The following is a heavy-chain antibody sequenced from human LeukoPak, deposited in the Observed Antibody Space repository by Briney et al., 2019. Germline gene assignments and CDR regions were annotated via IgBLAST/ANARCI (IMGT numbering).Heavy chain of an antibody. V-gene: IGHV3-30*02. CDR2: IRYDGRNK. D-gene: IGHD3-10*02. J-gene: IGHJ6*04. CDR3: AELGITMIGGV. CDR1: GFTFSSYG. Sequence: GGSLRLSCAASGFTFSSYGMHWVRQAPGKGLDWVAFIRYDGRNKYYADSVKGRFTISRDNAKNSLYLQMNSLRAEDTAVYYCAELGITMIGGVWGKGTTVTISS.